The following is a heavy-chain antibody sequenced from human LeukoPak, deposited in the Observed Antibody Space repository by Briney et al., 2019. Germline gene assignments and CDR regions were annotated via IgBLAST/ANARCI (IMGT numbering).Heavy chain of an antibody. CDR1: GGSLSTYS. J-gene: IGHJ4*02. V-gene: IGHV4-59*01. CDR3: ARDTTVASGMQY. CDR2: IYNGGTT. Sequence: SETLSLTCSVSGGSLSTYSWTWVRQSPGKRLEWIGSIYNGGTTNYNPSLKSRATISPDTAKNQFSLRLRSVTAADTAIYYCARDTTVASGMQYWGQGTLVCVSS. D-gene: IGHD5-12*01.